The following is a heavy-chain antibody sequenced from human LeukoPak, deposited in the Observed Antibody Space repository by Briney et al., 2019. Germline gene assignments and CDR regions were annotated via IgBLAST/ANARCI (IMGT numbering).Heavy chain of an antibody. J-gene: IGHJ5*02. V-gene: IGHV4-38-2*02. CDR3: ARDWYYYGSGSYLRWFDP. Sequence: SETLSLTCTVSGYSISSGYYWGWIRQPQGKGLEWIGSIYHSGSTYYNPSLKSRVTISVDTSKNQFSLKLSSVTAADTAVYYCARDWYYYGSGSYLRWFDPWGQGTLVTVSS. D-gene: IGHD3-10*01. CDR1: GYSISSGYY. CDR2: IYHSGST.